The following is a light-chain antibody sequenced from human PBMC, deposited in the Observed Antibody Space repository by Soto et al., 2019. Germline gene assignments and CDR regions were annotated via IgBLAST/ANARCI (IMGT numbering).Light chain of an antibody. V-gene: IGLV2-23*01. J-gene: IGLJ1*01. CDR2: EGT. CDR1: SSDVGTYNL. CDR3: CSYVGSSTYV. Sequence: QSALTQPASVSGSPGQSITISCTGTSSDVGTYNLVSWYQQHPGKAPKLMVYEGTKRPSGVSKRFSGSKSGNTASLTISGLQAEDEADYYCCSYVGSSTYVFGTGTKVTV.